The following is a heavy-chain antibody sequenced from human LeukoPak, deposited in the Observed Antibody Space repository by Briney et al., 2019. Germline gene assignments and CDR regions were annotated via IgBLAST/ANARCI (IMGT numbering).Heavy chain of an antibody. J-gene: IGHJ3*02. D-gene: IGHD3-22*01. CDR1: GGSSSSYH. Sequence: SETLSLTCTVSGGSSSSYHWSWGRQPPGKGLEWIGYIYYSGSTNYNPSLRSRVTISVDTSKKQFSLKLSSVTAADTAVYYCARMHYYDSSGYYRAFDIWGQGTMVTVSS. V-gene: IGHV4-59*08. CDR3: ARMHYYDSSGYYRAFDI. CDR2: IYYSGST.